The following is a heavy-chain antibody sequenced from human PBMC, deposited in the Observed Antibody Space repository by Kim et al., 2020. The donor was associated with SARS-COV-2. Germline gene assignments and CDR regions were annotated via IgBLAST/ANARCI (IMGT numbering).Heavy chain of an antibody. J-gene: IGHJ4*02. CDR3: ARDNGVGATAY. V-gene: IGHV3-48*04. Sequence: IYYADSVKGRFTISRDNAKNSLYLQMNSLRAEDTAVYYCARDNGVGATAYWGQGTLVTVSS. CDR2: I. D-gene: IGHD1-26*01.